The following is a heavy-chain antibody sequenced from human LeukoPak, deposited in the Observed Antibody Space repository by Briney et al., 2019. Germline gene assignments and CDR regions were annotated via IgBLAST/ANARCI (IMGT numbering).Heavy chain of an antibody. D-gene: IGHD3-22*01. CDR3: ARERTPYYCDRSGYQHDAFDI. Sequence: SLKISCKASGGTCSTYPINWVRQAPGQSLEWMGRIIPILGIASYAQNFQGRVTFTADKSTSAAYMELSSLRSEDTAVFYCARERTPYYCDRSGYQHDAFDIWGQGTMVTVSS. J-gene: IGHJ3*02. CDR1: GGTCSTYP. V-gene: IGHV1-69*04. CDR2: IIPILGIA.